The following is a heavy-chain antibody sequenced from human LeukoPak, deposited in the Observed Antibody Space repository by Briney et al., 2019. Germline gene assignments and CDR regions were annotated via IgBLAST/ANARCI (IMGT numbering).Heavy chain of an antibody. Sequence: PSETLSLTCTVSGGSISSGGYYWSWIRQHPGKGLEWIGYIYYSGSTYYNPSLKSRVTISVDTSKNQFSLKLSSVTAADTAVYYCARAPTTGYCSSTSCYYVDVWGKGTTVTVSS. J-gene: IGHJ6*03. CDR1: GGSISSGGYY. V-gene: IGHV4-31*03. CDR2: IYYSGST. D-gene: IGHD2-2*01. CDR3: ARAPTTGYCSSTSCYYVDV.